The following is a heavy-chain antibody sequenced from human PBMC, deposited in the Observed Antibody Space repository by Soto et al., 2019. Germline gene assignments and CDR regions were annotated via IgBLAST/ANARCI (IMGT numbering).Heavy chain of an antibody. CDR1: GFTFSSYA. CDR2: ISYDGSNK. J-gene: IGHJ5*02. CDR3: ARAPGAWSGLFAWFDP. Sequence: QVQLVESGGGVVQPGRSLRLSCAASGFTFSSYAMHWVRQAPGKGLEWVAVISYDGSNKYYADSVKGRFTISRDNSKNKLYLQMNSLRAEDTAVYYCARAPGAWSGLFAWFDPWGQGTLVTVSS. D-gene: IGHD3-3*01. V-gene: IGHV3-30-3*01.